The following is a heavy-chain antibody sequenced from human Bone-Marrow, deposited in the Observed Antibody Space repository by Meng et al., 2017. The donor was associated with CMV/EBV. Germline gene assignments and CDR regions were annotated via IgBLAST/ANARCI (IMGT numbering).Heavy chain of an antibody. D-gene: IGHD6-6*01. CDR3: ASIAARPGSDY. CDR2: INSDGSST. Sequence: GGSLRLSCAASGFTFDDYAMHWVRQAPGKGLVWVSRINSDGSSTSYADSVKGRFTISRDNAKNTLYLQMNSLRAEDTAVYYCASIAARPGSDYWGQGTLVTVSS. V-gene: IGHV3-74*01. J-gene: IGHJ4*02. CDR1: GFTFDDYA.